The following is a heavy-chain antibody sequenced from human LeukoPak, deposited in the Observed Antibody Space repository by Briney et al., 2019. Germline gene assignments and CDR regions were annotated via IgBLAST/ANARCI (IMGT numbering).Heavy chain of an antibody. D-gene: IGHD6-19*01. CDR3: ARGNGAGILYYFDY. Sequence: GGSLRLSCAASGSTFSNYGMHWVRQAPGKGLEWVAVISHDGNKKHFGDSVRGRFTISRDDSKNTVFLQMSGLRAEDTAIYFCARGNGAGILYYFDYWGQGTLVTVSS. V-gene: IGHV3-30-3*01. J-gene: IGHJ4*02. CDR1: GSTFSNYG. CDR2: ISHDGNKK.